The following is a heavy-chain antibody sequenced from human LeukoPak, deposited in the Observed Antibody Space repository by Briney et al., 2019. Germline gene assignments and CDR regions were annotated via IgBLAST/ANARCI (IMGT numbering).Heavy chain of an antibody. J-gene: IGHJ6*03. CDR2: IYSGGST. CDR3: ARIYGSGSYGSRHYYYYMDV. CDR1: GFTFSGYY. D-gene: IGHD3-10*01. V-gene: IGHV3-53*01. Sequence: GGSLRLSCAASGFTFSGYYMSWVRQAPGKGLEWVSVIYSGGSTYYADSVKGRFTISRDNSKNTLYLQMNSLRAEDTAVYYCARIYGSGSYGSRHYYYYMDVWGKGTTVTISS.